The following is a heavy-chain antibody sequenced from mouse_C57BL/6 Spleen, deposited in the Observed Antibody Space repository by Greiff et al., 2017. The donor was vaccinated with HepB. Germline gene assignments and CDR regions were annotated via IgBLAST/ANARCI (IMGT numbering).Heavy chain of an antibody. CDR2: IRNKANGYTT. J-gene: IGHJ1*03. CDR1: GFTFTDYY. Sequence: EVMLVESGGGLVQPGGSLSLSCAASGFTFTDYYMSWVRQPPGKALEWLGFIRNKANGYTTEYSASVKGRFTISRDNSQSILYLQMNALRAEDSATYYCARAPHFHWDFDVWGTGTTVTVSS. V-gene: IGHV7-3*01. CDR3: ARAPHFHWDFDV.